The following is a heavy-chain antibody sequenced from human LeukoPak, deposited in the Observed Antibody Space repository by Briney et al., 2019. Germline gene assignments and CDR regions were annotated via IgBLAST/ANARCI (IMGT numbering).Heavy chain of an antibody. V-gene: IGHV3-64*02. CDR2: ISTDWSRI. J-gene: IGHJ4*02. Sequence: GGSLRLSCAASGFTFRDAAMYWVRQAPGKGLEYVSVISTDWSRIYYSDSVKGRFTISRDNSKNTLYLQMGSLRAEDMAVYYCTRGLAISTSGWYDTFDYWGQGALVTVSS. CDR3: TRGLAISTSGWYDTFDY. CDR1: GFTFRDAA. D-gene: IGHD6-19*01.